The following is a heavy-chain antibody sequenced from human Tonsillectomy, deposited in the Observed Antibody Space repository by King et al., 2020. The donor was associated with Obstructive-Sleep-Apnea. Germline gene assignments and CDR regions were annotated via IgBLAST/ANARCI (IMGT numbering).Heavy chain of an antibody. Sequence: QLQESGPGLVKPSETLSLTCTVSGGSISSSSYYWGWIRQPPGKGLEWSGSIDYSGSTYYNPPLKSRVTISVDTSKNQFSLKLSSVTAADTAVYYCARVGSSGWPYYFDYWGQGTLVTVSS. D-gene: IGHD6-19*01. J-gene: IGHJ4*02. CDR1: GGSISSSSYY. V-gene: IGHV4-39*07. CDR2: IDYSGST. CDR3: ARVGSSGWPYYFDY.